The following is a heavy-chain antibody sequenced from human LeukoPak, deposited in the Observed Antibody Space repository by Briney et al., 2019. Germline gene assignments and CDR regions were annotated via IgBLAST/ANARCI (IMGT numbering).Heavy chain of an antibody. D-gene: IGHD2-15*01. V-gene: IGHV3-15*01. CDR2: IKSKTDGGTT. CDR1: GFTFSNAW. CDR3: ARDLGRDCSGGSCYSKDGLFDP. Sequence: PGGSLRLSCAASGFTFSNAWMSWVRQAPGKGLEWVGRIKSKTDGGTTDYAAPVKGRFTISRDDSKNTLYLQMNSLRAEDTAVYYCARDLGRDCSGGSCYSKDGLFDPWGQGTLVTVSS. J-gene: IGHJ5*02.